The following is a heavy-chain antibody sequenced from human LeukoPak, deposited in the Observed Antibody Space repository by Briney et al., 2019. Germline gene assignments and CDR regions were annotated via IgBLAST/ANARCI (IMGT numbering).Heavy chain of an antibody. CDR1: GYTVTGYY. CDR3: ARDDTMVRGVTDAPSWYFDL. CDR2: INPSGGST. V-gene: IGHV1-46*01. J-gene: IGHJ2*01. Sequence: WASVKVSCKASGYTVTGYYMHWVRQAPGQGLEWMGIINPSGGSTSYAQKFQGRVTMTRDTSTSTVYMELSSLRSEDTAVYYCARDDTMVRGVTDAPSWYFDLWGRGTLVTVSS. D-gene: IGHD3-10*01.